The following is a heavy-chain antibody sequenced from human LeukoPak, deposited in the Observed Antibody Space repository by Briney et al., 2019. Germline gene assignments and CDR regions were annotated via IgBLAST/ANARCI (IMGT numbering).Heavy chain of an antibody. D-gene: IGHD4-23*01. CDR3: ARERTVDPYMDV. V-gene: IGHV4-34*01. Sequence: SETLPLTCAVYGGSFSGYYWSWIRQPPGKGLEWIGEINHSGSTNYNPSLKSRVTMSVDTSKNQFSLKVSSVTAADTAVYYCARERTVDPYMDVWGKGTTVTVSS. CDR2: INHSGST. J-gene: IGHJ6*03. CDR1: GGSFSGYY.